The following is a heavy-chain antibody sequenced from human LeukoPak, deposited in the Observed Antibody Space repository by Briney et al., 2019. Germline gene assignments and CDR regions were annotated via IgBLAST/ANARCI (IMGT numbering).Heavy chain of an antibody. Sequence: GGSLRLSCAASGFNFRSQWMSWVRQAPGKGLEWVANIKEDGSAKSYVDSVRGRFTISRDNAKNSLYLQMNSLRAEDTAVYYCAKTAYYDFWSTTKYFQHWGQGTLVTVSS. V-gene: IGHV3-7*03. CDR3: AKTAYYDFWSTTKYFQH. D-gene: IGHD3-3*01. CDR1: GFNFRSQW. J-gene: IGHJ1*01. CDR2: IKEDGSAK.